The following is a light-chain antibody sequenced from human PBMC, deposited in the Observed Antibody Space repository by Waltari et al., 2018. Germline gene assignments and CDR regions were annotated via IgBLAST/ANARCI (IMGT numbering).Light chain of an antibody. J-gene: IGKJ5*01. Sequence: DFQLTQSPSFLSASVGDRVTITCRASQGISRHLAWYQQKPGEAPKLLIYDVSTLASGVPSRFSGSGFGTEFTLTISSLQPEDSATYYCQKLDNYPPPTFGQGTRLEI. CDR3: QKLDNYPPPT. CDR1: QGISRH. CDR2: DVS. V-gene: IGKV1-9*01.